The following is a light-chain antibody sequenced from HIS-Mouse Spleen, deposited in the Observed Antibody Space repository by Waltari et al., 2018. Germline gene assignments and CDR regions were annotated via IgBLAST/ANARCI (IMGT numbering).Light chain of an antibody. CDR3: CSYAGSSTLV. V-gene: IGLV2-23*01. Sequence: QSALTQPASVSGSPGQSITISCTGTSSDVWSYNLVSWYQQHSGKAPKLMIYEGSKRPSGVSNRFSGSKSGNTASLTISGLQAEDEADYYCCSYAGSSTLVFGGGTKLTVL. CDR2: EGS. J-gene: IGLJ2*01. CDR1: SSDVWSYNL.